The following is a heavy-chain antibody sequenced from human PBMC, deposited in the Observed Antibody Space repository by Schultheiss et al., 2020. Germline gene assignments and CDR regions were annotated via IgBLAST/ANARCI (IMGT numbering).Heavy chain of an antibody. CDR2: ISWNSGSI. V-gene: IGHV3-9*01. J-gene: IGHJ4*02. CDR1: GGSISSYY. CDR3: AKDRTLGIATAFVDY. D-gene: IGHD6-13*01. Sequence: LSLTCTVSGGSISSYYWSWIRQPPGKGLEWVSGISWNSGSIDYADSVKGRFTISRDNAKNSLYLQMNSLRAEDTALYYCAKDRTLGIATAFVDYWGQGTLVTVSS.